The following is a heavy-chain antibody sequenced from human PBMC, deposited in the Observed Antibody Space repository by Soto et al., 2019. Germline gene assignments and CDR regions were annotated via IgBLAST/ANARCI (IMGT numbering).Heavy chain of an antibody. D-gene: IGHD3-3*01. J-gene: IGHJ5*02. V-gene: IGHV1-18*01. CDR3: ARDVDDFWSGQQRGWFDP. Sequence: QVQLVQSGAEVKKPGASVKVSCKASGYTFTNYGVSWVRQAPGQGLEWMGWISGYNGKTHYAQKFQGRVTMTIDTSTSTAYMELESLRSDDTAVYHCARDVDDFWSGQQRGWFDPWGQGTLVTVSS. CDR1: GYTFTNYG. CDR2: ISGYNGKT.